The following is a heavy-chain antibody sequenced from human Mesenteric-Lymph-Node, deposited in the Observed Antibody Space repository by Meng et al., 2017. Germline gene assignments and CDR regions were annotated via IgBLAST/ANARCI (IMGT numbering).Heavy chain of an antibody. D-gene: IGHD3-10*01. CDR2: INHSGAT. V-gene: IGHV4-34*01. CDR3: ARGRRFGDFFGLDY. J-gene: IGHJ4*02. CDR1: GGSFSDYY. Sequence: QGQLRQGGTGLLKPSETLSLTCAVYGGSFSDYYWSWVRQSPGKGLEWIGEINHSGATNYSPSLKSRVIMSVDTSKNQFSLKVTSVTAADTALYFCARGRRFGDFFGLDYWGRGILVTVSS.